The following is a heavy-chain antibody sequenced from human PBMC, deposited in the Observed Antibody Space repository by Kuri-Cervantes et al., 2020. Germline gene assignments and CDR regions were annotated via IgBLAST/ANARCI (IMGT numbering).Heavy chain of an antibody. J-gene: IGHJ6*02. CDR2: IIPIFGTA. V-gene: IGHV1-69*13. Sequence: SVKVSCKASGYTFSNYYMHWVRQAPGQGLEWMGGIIPIFGTANYAQKFQGRVTITADESTSTAYMELSSLRSEDTAVYYCARRFNNHHKYYYYGMDVWGQGTTVTVSS. CDR3: ARRFNNHHKYYYYGMDV. CDR1: GYTFSNYY. D-gene: IGHD1-14*01.